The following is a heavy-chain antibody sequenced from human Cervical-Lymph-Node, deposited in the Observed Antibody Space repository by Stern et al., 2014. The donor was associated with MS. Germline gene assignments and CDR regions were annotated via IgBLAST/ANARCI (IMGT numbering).Heavy chain of an antibody. V-gene: IGHV1-58*01. D-gene: IGHD6-13*01. J-gene: IGHJ6*02. CDR2: IVGGSGNT. Sequence: MQLVESGPEVKKPGTSVKVSCKASGFTFTSSAVQWVRQARGQRLEWIGWIVGGSGNTNYAQKFQERVTITRDMSTSTAYMELSSLRSEDTAVYYCAAGVAAAGSYYYYGMDVWGQGTTVTVSS. CDR1: GFTFTSSA. CDR3: AAGVAAAGSYYYYGMDV.